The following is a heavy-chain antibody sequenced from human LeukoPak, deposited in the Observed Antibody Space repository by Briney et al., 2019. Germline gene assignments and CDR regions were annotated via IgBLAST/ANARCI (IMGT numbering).Heavy chain of an antibody. D-gene: IGHD5-24*01. J-gene: IGHJ5*02. V-gene: IGHV4-39*07. CDR3: ARESLTWLQSRTSWFDP. Sequence: SETLSLTCTVSGGSISSSSYYWGWIRQPPGKGLEWIGCIYYTGSTYYNPSLKSRVTISVDTSKNQFSLRLSSVTAADTAVYYCARESLTWLQSRTSWFDPWGQGTLVTVSS. CDR1: GGSISSSSYY. CDR2: IYYTGST.